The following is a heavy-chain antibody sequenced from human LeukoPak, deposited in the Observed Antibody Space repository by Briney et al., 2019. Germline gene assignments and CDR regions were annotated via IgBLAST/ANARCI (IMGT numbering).Heavy chain of an antibody. CDR1: GFTFSSYG. J-gene: IGHJ4*02. D-gene: IGHD1-26*01. CDR2: IRYDGSNK. Sequence: GGSLRLSCAASGFTFSSYGMHWVRQAPGKGLEWVAFIRYDGSNKYFADSVKGRFTISRDNSKNTLYLQMNSLRAEDTAVYYCAKAHGGSTHEAIEWELPHYWGQGTLVTVSS. CDR3: AKAHGGSTHEAIEWELPHY. V-gene: IGHV3-30*02.